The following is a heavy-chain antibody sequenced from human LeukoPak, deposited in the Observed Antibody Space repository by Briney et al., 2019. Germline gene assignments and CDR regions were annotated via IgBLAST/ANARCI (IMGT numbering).Heavy chain of an antibody. CDR2: IYHSGST. Sequence: SETLSLTCTVSGGSISSYYWSWIRQPPGKGLEWIGYIYHSGSTYYNPSLKSRVTISVDRSKNQFSLKLSSVTAADTAVYYCARSYYYGSGSYVWFDPWGQGTLVTVSS. D-gene: IGHD3-10*01. CDR1: GGSISSYY. J-gene: IGHJ5*02. CDR3: ARSYYYGSGSYVWFDP. V-gene: IGHV4-59*12.